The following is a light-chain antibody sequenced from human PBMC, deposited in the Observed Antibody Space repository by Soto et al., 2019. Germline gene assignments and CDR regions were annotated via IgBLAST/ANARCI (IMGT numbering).Light chain of an antibody. J-gene: IGKJ1*01. CDR1: QSISKW. CDR3: QQYHSYRT. V-gene: IGKV1-5*01. CDR2: DVS. Sequence: DIQITRSPSPRSASVGERVNITCRASQSISKWLAWYQQKPGKAPKLLMYDVSSLESGVPSRFSGSGSGTEFTLTISSLQSDEFATYYCQQYHSYRTFGQGTKVDIK.